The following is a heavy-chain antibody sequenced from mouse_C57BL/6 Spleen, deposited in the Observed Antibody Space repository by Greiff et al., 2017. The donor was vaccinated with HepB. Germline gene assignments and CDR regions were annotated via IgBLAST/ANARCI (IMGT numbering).Heavy chain of an antibody. CDR2: IDPSDSYT. D-gene: IGHD1-1*01. J-gene: IGHJ1*03. CDR3: ARGGTTVVAPYFDV. Sequence: QVQLKQPGAELVKPGASVKLSCKASGYTFTSYWMQWVKQRPGQGLEWIGEIDPSDSYTNYNQKFKGKATLTVDTSSSTAYMQLSSLTSEDSAVYYCARGGTTVVAPYFDVWGTGTTVTVSS. CDR1: GYTFTSYW. V-gene: IGHV1-50*01.